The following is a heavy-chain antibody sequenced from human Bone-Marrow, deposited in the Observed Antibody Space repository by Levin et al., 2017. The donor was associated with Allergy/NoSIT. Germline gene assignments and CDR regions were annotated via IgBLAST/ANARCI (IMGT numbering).Heavy chain of an antibody. CDR3: AKESRGRGGCYSYGADY. CDR2: ISYDGYNK. Sequence: GGSLRLSCAASGFTFSSYGLHWVRQAPGKGLEWVAFISYDGYNKRYADSVKGRFTISRDNSQNTLNLQMNSRRAEDTAEYYCAKESRGRGGCYSYGADYWGQGTLRTVSS. V-gene: IGHV3-30*02. D-gene: IGHD5-18*01. J-gene: IGHJ4*02. CDR1: GFTFSSYG.